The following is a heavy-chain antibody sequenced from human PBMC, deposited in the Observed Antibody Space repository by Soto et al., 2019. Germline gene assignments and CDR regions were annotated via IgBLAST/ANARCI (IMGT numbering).Heavy chain of an antibody. V-gene: IGHV1-24*01. CDR1: GYTLTELS. CDR2: FDPEDGET. Sequence: QVQLVQSGAEVKKPGASVKVSCKVSGYTLTELSMHWVRQAPGKGLEWMGGFDPEDGETIYAQKFQGRVTMTEDTSTDTAYMELSSLRSEDTAVYYCATVGLAVAGVRDAFDIWGQGTMVTVSS. CDR3: ATVGLAVAGVRDAFDI. D-gene: IGHD6-19*01. J-gene: IGHJ3*02.